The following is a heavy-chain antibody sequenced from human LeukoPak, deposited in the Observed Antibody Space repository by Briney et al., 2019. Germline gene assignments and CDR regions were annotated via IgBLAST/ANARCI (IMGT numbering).Heavy chain of an antibody. D-gene: IGHD4-11*01. CDR1: GYTFSDYY. Sequence: GASVKVSCKASGYTFSDYYMRWVRQAPGQGPEWMGWINPNSAGTKYAQKFQGRVTMTWDTSISTAYMELSRLTSDDTAVYYCARHSKYANNWFDPWGQGTLVTVSA. V-gene: IGHV1-2*02. CDR3: ARHSKYANNWFDP. CDR2: INPNSAGT. J-gene: IGHJ5*02.